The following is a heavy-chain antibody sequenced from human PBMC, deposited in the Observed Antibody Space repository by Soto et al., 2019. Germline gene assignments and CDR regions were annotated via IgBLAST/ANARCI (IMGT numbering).Heavy chain of an antibody. J-gene: IGHJ4*02. CDR1: GFTFSSYG. D-gene: IGHD3-22*01. V-gene: IGHV3-30*18. CDR2: ISYDGSNK. Sequence: GGSLRLSCAASGFTFSSYGMHWVRQAPGKGLEWVAVISYDGSNKYYADSVKGRFTISRDNSKNTLYLQMNSLRAEDTAVYYCAKEQSLYSSGYYLFGYWGQGTLVTVSS. CDR3: AKEQSLYSSGYYLFGY.